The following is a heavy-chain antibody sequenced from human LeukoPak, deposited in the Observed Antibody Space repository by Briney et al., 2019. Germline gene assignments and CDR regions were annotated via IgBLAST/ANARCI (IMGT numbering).Heavy chain of an antibody. D-gene: IGHD2-2*01. Sequence: SGGSLRLSCAASGFTFSDYYMSWIRQAPGKGLEWVSYISSSSSYTNYADSVKGRFTISRDNAKNSLYPQMNSLRAEDTAVYYCASLVRPAAPVWGQGTLVTVSS. V-gene: IGHV3-11*06. CDR1: GFTFSDYY. CDR2: ISSSSSYT. CDR3: ASLVRPAAPV. J-gene: IGHJ4*02.